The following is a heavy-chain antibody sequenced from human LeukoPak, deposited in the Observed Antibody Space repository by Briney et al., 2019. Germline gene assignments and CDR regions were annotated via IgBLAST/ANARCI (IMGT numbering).Heavy chain of an antibody. CDR1: GFTFSRAW. D-gene: IGHD5-24*01. V-gene: IGHV3-7*01. Sequence: PGGSLRLSCAASGFTFSRAWMSWVRQAPGKGLEWVANIKEDGSEDYYADSVKGRFAISKDNAKKSLYLQMNNLRAEDTAMYYCARDADGYEDWGQGTLVIVSS. CDR3: ARDADGYED. J-gene: IGHJ4*02. CDR2: IKEDGSED.